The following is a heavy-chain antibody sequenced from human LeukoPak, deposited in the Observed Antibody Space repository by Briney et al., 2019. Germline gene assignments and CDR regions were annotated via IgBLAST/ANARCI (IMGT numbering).Heavy chain of an antibody. Sequence: SETLSLTCTVSGGSISSYYWSWIRQPPGEGLEWIGYIYISGSTNYNTSLKSRVTISGDTSKNQFSLKLSSVTAADTAVYYCARGISISWFDPWGQGTLVTVSS. CDR3: ARGISISWFDP. V-gene: IGHV4-4*09. CDR2: IYISGST. J-gene: IGHJ5*02. D-gene: IGHD2-21*01. CDR1: GGSISSYY.